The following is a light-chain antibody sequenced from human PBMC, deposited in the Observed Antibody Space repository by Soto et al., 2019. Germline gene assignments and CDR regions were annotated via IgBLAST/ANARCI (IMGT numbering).Light chain of an antibody. V-gene: IGLV2-14*01. J-gene: IGLJ1*01. CDR1: SSDVGGYNY. CDR2: EVS. Sequence: QSVLTQPASVSGSPGQSITISCTGTSSDVGGYNYVSWYQQHPGKAPKVMIYEVSNRPSGVSNRFSGSKSGHTASLTISGLQAEDEADYYCSSYTSSSTLVVFGTGTKLTVL. CDR3: SSYTSSSTLVV.